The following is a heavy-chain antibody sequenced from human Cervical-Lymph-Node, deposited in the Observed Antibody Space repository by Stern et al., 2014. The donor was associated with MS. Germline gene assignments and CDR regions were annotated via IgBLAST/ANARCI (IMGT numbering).Heavy chain of an antibody. Sequence: MQLVESGGGVVQPGRSLRLSCAASGFTFSSLAMHWVRQAPGQGLAWVSLISYDGSKEDYADSVKGRFTISRDNSKNTLYLQLNSLRVEDTAVYYCATKAPPYCSGASCYEYWGQGTLVTVSS. D-gene: IGHD2-15*01. CDR2: ISYDGSKE. J-gene: IGHJ4*02. CDR1: GFTFSSLA. V-gene: IGHV3-30*04. CDR3: ATKAPPYCSGASCYEY.